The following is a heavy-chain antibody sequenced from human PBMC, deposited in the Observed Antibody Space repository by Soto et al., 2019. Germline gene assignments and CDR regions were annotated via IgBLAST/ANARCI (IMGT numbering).Heavy chain of an antibody. CDR1: GGSISSYY. V-gene: IGHV4-59*01. CDR2: IYYSGST. J-gene: IGHJ6*03. Sequence: QVQLQESGPGLVKPSETLSLTCTVSGGSISSYYWSWIRQPPGKGLEWIGYIYYSGSTNYNPSLKSRVTISVDTSKNQFSLKLSSVTAADTAVYYCARSGYGSGSYYVVGYYYYYMDVWGKGTTVTVSS. D-gene: IGHD3-10*01. CDR3: ARSGYGSGSYYVVGYYYYYMDV.